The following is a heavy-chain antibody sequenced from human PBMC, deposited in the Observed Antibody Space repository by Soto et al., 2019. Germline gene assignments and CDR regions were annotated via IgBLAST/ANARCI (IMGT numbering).Heavy chain of an antibody. D-gene: IGHD6-13*01. J-gene: IGHJ4*02. CDR3: AKSTAAGSFLGDY. Sequence: GGSLRLSCAASGFTFSDHAMSWVRQAPGKGLQWVSGISGSGGRTIYADSVKGRFTISRDSSKNTLYLQMNSLRADDTAIYYCAKSTAAGSFLGDYWGQGTLVTVSS. CDR2: ISGSGGRT. CDR1: GFTFSDHA. V-gene: IGHV3-23*01.